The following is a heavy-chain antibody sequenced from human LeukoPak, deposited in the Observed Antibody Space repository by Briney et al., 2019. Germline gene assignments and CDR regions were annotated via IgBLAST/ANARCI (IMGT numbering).Heavy chain of an antibody. CDR3: ARGGRRLLWFRESPRTTNWFDP. Sequence: GASVKVSCKASGYTFTSYDINWVRPATGQGLEWMGWMNPNSGNTGYAQKFQGRVTMTRNTSISTAYMELSSLRSEDTAVYYCARGGRRLLWFRESPRTTNWFDPWGQGTLVTVSS. CDR1: GYTFTSYD. D-gene: IGHD3-10*01. V-gene: IGHV1-8*01. CDR2: MNPNSGNT. J-gene: IGHJ5*02.